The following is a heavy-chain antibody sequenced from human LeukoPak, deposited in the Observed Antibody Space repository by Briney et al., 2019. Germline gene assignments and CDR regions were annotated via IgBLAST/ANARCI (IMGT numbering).Heavy chain of an antibody. CDR3: ARHFGYTQDYFDF. CDR1: GFTFSSYA. J-gene: IGHJ4*02. D-gene: IGHD1-1*01. CDR2: ISYDGSNK. V-gene: IGHV3-30*04. Sequence: GGSLRLSCAASGFTFSSYAMHWVRQAPGKGLEWVAVISYDGSNKYYADSVKGRFTISRDNSKNTLYLQMNSLRAEDTAVYYCARHFGYTQDYFDFWGQGTLVTVSS.